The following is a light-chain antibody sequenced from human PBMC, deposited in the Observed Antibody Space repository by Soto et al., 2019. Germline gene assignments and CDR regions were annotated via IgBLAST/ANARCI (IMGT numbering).Light chain of an antibody. CDR2: GAS. J-gene: IGKJ2*01. Sequence: DIQLTQSPSFLSASVGDRVTITCRASQGIRSYLAWYQQKPGKAPKVLMYGASTLQTGVPSRFSGSGSGTEFTLTISSLQPEDFATYYCQQLNSYPHTLGQGTKLEIK. V-gene: IGKV1-9*01. CDR1: QGIRSY. CDR3: QQLNSYPHT.